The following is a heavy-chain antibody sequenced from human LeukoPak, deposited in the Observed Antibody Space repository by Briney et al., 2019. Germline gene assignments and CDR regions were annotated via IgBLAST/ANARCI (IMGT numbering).Heavy chain of an antibody. D-gene: IGHD6-19*01. J-gene: IGHJ4*02. Sequence: GGSLRLSCAASGFTFSSYGMSWVRQAPGKGPEWVSAISGSGGSTYYADSVKGRFTISRDDSKNTLYLQMNSLRAEDTAVYYCAKDSRRIAVAGRAFGYWGQGTLVTVSS. CDR2: ISGSGGST. V-gene: IGHV3-23*01. CDR3: AKDSRRIAVAGRAFGY. CDR1: GFTFSSYG.